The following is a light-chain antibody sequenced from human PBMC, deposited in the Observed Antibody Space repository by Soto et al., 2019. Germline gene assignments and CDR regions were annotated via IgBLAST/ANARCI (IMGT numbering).Light chain of an antibody. CDR1: QSVNSN. Sequence: EVVMTQSPATLSVSPGERATLSCRASQSVNSNLAWYQQKPGQAPRLLIYGASTRATGIPARFSGSGSGTEFTLNISSPQSEDSAIYQCQQYNNWPPITFGQGTRLEIK. J-gene: IGKJ5*01. V-gene: IGKV3-15*01. CDR2: GAS. CDR3: QQYNNWPPIT.